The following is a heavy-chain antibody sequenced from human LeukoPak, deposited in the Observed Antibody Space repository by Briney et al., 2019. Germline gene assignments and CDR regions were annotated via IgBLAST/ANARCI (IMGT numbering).Heavy chain of an antibody. CDR2: IKQDGSEK. CDR3: ARASSSWYYYYYYMDV. J-gene: IGHJ6*03. V-gene: IGHV3-7*04. Sequence: GGSLRLSCAASGFTFSSYWMSWVRLAPGKGLEWVANIKQDGSEKYYVDSVKGRFTISRDNAKNSLYLQMNSLRAEDTAVYYCARASSSWYYYYYYMDVWGKGTTVTVSS. D-gene: IGHD6-13*01. CDR1: GFTFSSYW.